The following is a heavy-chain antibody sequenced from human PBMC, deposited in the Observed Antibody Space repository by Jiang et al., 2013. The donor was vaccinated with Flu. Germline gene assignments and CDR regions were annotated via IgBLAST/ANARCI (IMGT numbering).Heavy chain of an antibody. Sequence: SGITFTSYWIGWVRQMPGKGLEWMGITYSGDSGTKYSPSFQGQVTISVDKSISTAYLQWSSLKASDTAIYYCALAVDGNFYFDYLGQGTLVTVSS. V-gene: IGHV5-51*01. CDR3: ALAVDGNFYFDY. CDR1: GITFTSYW. CDR2: TYSGDSGT. D-gene: IGHD6-19*01. J-gene: IGHJ4*02.